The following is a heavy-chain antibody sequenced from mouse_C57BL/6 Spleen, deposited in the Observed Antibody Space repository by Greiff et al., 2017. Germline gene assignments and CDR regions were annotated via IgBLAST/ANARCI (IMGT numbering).Heavy chain of an antibody. CDR1: GYTFTDYE. CDR3: TRRRDYYFDD. Sequence: QVQLQQSGAELVRPGASVTLSCKASGYTFTDYEMHWVKQTPVHGLEWIGAIDPETGGTAYNQKFKGKAILTADKSSSTAYMELRSLTSEDSAVYYCTRRRDYYFDDWGQGTTLTVSS. V-gene: IGHV1-15*01. J-gene: IGHJ2*01. CDR2: IDPETGGT.